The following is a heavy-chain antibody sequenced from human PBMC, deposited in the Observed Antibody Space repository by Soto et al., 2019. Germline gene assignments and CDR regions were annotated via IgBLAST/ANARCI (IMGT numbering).Heavy chain of an antibody. CDR1: GGTFSSYA. CDR3: ASAGYCSGGSCYSLAPFDP. D-gene: IGHD2-15*01. J-gene: IGHJ5*02. Sequence: SVKVSCKSSGGTFSSYAISWVRQAPGQGLEWMGGIIPIFGTANYAQKFQGRVTITADESTSTAYMELSSLRSGDTAVYYCASAGYCSGGSCYSLAPFDPWGQGTLVTVSS. V-gene: IGHV1-69*13. CDR2: IIPIFGTA.